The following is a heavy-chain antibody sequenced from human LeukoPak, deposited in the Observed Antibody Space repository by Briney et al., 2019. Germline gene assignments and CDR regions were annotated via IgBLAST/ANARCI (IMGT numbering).Heavy chain of an antibody. CDR3: ARTYYYDSSGIFDY. D-gene: IGHD3-22*01. Sequence: SETLSLTCTVSGGSISSYYWSWIRQAPGKGLEWIGYIYYSGSTNYNPSLKSRVTISVDTSKNQFSLKLSSVTAADTAVYYCARTYYYDSSGIFDYWGQGTLVTVSS. CDR1: GGSISSYY. J-gene: IGHJ4*02. V-gene: IGHV4-59*01. CDR2: IYYSGST.